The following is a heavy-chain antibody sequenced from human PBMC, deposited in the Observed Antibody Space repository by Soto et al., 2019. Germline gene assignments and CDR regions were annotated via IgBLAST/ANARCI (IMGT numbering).Heavy chain of an antibody. Sequence: QVQLQQWGAGLLKPSETLSLTCAVYGGSFSGYYWSWIRQPPGKGLEGIGEINHSGSTNYNPSLKRRVTISVDTSKNQFSLKLSSVTAADTAVYYCARRMGDVWGQGTTVTVSS. D-gene: IGHD2-8*01. V-gene: IGHV4-34*01. CDR1: GGSFSGYY. CDR3: ARRMGDV. J-gene: IGHJ6*02. CDR2: INHSGST.